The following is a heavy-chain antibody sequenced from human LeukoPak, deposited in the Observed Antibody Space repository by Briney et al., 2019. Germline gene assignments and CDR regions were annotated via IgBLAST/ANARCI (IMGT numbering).Heavy chain of an antibody. D-gene: IGHD3-9*01. CDR3: AKDNYDILTGYRSRIV. CDR2: ISGSGGST. J-gene: IGHJ4*02. V-gene: IGHV3-23*01. Sequence: GGSLRLSCAASGFTFSSYAMNWVRQAPGKGLEWVSAISGSGGSTYYADSVKGRLTISRDNSKNTLYLQMNSLRAEDTAVYYCAKDNYDILTGYRSRIVWGQGTLVTVSS. CDR1: GFTFSSYA.